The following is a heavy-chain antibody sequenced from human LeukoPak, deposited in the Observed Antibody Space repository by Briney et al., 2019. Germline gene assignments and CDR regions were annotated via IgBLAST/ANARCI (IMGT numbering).Heavy chain of an antibody. CDR1: GFSFSTYA. CDR3: ARAPGGSGYYHFDY. D-gene: IGHD3-22*01. V-gene: IGHV3-23*01. CDR2: VNGNGGST. Sequence: GGSLRLSCAASGFSFSTYAMSWVRQAPGKGLEWVSGVNGNGGSTSYADSVKGRFTIFRDNSKNTVYLQMNSLRAEDTAVYYCARAPGGSGYYHFDYWGQGTLVTVSS. J-gene: IGHJ4*02.